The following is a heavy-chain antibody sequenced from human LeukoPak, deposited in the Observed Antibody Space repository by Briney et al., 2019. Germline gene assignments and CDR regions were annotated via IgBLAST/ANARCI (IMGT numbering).Heavy chain of an antibody. CDR3: ARGGSTGWYSFDY. V-gene: IGHV3-20*04. CDR1: GFRFDDYG. J-gene: IGHJ4*02. Sequence: GGSLRLSCVASGFRFDDYGMSWVRQAPGKGLEWVSGINWNGGSTGYADSVKGRFTISRDNAKNSLCLRMNSLRAEDTALYYCARGGSTGWYSFDYWGQGTLVTVSS. D-gene: IGHD6-19*01. CDR2: INWNGGST.